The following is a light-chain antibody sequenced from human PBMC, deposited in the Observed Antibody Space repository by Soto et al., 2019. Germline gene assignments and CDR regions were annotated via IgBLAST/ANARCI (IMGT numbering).Light chain of an antibody. J-gene: IGKJ1*01. Sequence: DIQMTQSPSTLSASVGDRVTITCRASESISIWLAWYQQKPGKAPKILIYNASSLESGVPSRFSGSGSGTEYTLTISSLQPDDFATYYCQQYSTYTPRTFGQGTKVDI. V-gene: IGKV1-5*03. CDR2: NAS. CDR1: ESISIW. CDR3: QQYSTYTPRT.